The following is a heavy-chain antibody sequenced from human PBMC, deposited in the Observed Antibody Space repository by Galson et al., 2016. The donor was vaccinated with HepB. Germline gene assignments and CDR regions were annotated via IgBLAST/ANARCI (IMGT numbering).Heavy chain of an antibody. V-gene: IGHV1-2*02. CDR1: GYRFTGYY. Sequence: SVKVSCKASGYRFTGYYIHWVRQAPGQGLEWLGWINPNSGDTDYAQSIQDRVTVTRDTSIRTAYLALSRLTSGDTAVYYCARGGDFWSGYFFQDWGQGTPVSVIS. CDR3: ARGGDFWSGYFFQD. CDR2: INPNSGDT. J-gene: IGHJ1*01. D-gene: IGHD3-3*01.